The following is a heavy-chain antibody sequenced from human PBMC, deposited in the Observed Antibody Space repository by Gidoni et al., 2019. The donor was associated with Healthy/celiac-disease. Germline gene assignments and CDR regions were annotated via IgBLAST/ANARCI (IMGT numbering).Heavy chain of an antibody. CDR2: IYHSGST. Sequence: QVQLQESGPGLVKPSGTLSLTCAVSGGSISSSNWWSWVRQPPGKGLEWIGEIYHSGSTNYNPSLKSRVTISVDKSKNQCSLKLSSVTAADTAVYYCARFCSGGSCYYYYYGMDVWGQGTTVTVSS. J-gene: IGHJ6*02. CDR1: GGSISSSNW. D-gene: IGHD2-15*01. V-gene: IGHV4-4*02. CDR3: ARFCSGGSCYYYYYGMDV.